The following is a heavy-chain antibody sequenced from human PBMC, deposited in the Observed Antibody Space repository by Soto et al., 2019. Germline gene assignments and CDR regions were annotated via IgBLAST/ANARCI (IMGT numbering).Heavy chain of an antibody. CDR2: SIPIFGTA. CDR3: ARGRGYSGDDHYYYFDMDV. D-gene: IGHD5-12*01. V-gene: IGHV1-69*01. Sequence: QVQLVQSGAEVKKPASSVKVSCKASGGTFNNYPITWVRQAPGEGLEWMGGSIPIFGTANYAHNFQGRVTISVDESTSTAYMELSSLRSEDTAVYYCARGRGYSGDDHYYYFDMDVWGQGTTVTVSS. CDR1: GGTFNNYP. J-gene: IGHJ6*02.